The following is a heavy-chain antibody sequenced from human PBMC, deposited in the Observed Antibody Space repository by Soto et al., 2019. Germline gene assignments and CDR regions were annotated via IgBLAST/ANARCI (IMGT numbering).Heavy chain of an antibody. CDR2: IYSGGST. V-gene: IGHV3-66*01. Sequence: PGGSLRLSCEDSGFTVRSNYMKCVRQAPGKGLEWVSIIYSGGSTEYAQSVKGRFPISTDNSKNTLYLQMNSLRAEDTAVYYCAKARAQYYDFWSGYPVDYWGQGT. CDR1: GFTVRSNY. D-gene: IGHD3-3*01. CDR3: AKARAQYYDFWSGYPVDY. J-gene: IGHJ4*02.